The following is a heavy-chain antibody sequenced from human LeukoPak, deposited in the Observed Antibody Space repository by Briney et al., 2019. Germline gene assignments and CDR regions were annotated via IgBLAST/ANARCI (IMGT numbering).Heavy chain of an antibody. Sequence: GEPLKISCKGSGYRFTSYWIGRVRQMPGKGLEWMGIIYPGDSDTRYSPSFQGQVTISADKSISTAYLQWSSLKASDTAMYYCARRITMVRGASNWFDPWGQGTLVTVSS. CDR1: GYRFTSYW. CDR3: ARRITMVRGASNWFDP. D-gene: IGHD3-10*01. CDR2: IYPGDSDT. J-gene: IGHJ5*02. V-gene: IGHV5-51*01.